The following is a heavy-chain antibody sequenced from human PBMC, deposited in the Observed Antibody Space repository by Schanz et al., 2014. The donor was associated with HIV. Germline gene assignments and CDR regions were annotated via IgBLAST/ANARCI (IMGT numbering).Heavy chain of an antibody. CDR3: AKDQGDVSGTPFDY. CDR1: GFTFSTYG. CDR2: IWNDGRNK. Sequence: QVQLVGSGGGVVQPGRSLRLSCAASGFTFSTYGMHWVRQAAGKGLGGEEVIWNDGRNKYYADSVKGRFTISRDNSKNTLYLQMNSLRAEDTAVYYCAKDQGDVSGTPFDYWGQGTLVTVSS. J-gene: IGHJ4*02. V-gene: IGHV3-33*06. D-gene: IGHD1-20*01.